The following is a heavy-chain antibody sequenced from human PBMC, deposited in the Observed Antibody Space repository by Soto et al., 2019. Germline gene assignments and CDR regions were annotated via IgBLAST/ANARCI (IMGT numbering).Heavy chain of an antibody. CDR2: IYTSGST. D-gene: IGHD6-13*01. CDR1: GGSISSYY. CDR3: ARVVSSWLVDAFDI. V-gene: IGHV4-4*07. J-gene: IGHJ3*02. Sequence: QVQLQESGPGLVKPSETLSLTCTVSGGSISSYYWSWIRQPAGKGLEWIGRIYTSGSTNYNPSLKSRVTMSVDTSKNQFSLKLRSVTAADTAVYYCARVVSSWLVDAFDIWGQGTMVTVSS.